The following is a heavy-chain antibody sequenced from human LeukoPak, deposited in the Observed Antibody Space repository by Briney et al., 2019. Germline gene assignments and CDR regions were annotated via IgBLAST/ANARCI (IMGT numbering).Heavy chain of an antibody. CDR2: VSAGGHTT. D-gene: IGHD3-10*01. Sequence: GGSLRLSCAGSGFTFSNYGMSWVRQAPGKGLEWVSSVSAGGHTTYYADSLKGRFTVSRDNAKNSLYLQMNSLRAEDTAVYYCARDSLLWFGELLLDYWGQGTLVTVSS. CDR1: GFTFSNYG. V-gene: IGHV3-23*01. J-gene: IGHJ4*02. CDR3: ARDSLLWFGELLLDY.